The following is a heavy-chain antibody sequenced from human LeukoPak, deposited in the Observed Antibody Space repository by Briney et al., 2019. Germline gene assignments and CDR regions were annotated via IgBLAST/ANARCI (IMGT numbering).Heavy chain of an antibody. V-gene: IGHV1-46*01. CDR1: GYTFTSYY. J-gene: IGHJ4*02. D-gene: IGHD3-9*01. CDR3: ARDSYYDILTGYYTGFDY. Sequence: ASVKVSCKASGYTFTSYYMHWVRQAPGQGLEWMGIINPSGGSTSYAQKFQGRVTMTRDTSTSTVYMELSSLRSEDTAAYYCARDSYYDILTGYYTGFDYWGQGTLVTVSS. CDR2: INPSGGST.